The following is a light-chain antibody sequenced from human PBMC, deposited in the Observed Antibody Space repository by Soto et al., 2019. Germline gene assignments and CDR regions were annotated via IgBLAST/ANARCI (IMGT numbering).Light chain of an antibody. Sequence: QSVLTQPPSVSGAPGQRVTISCTGSSSNIGARYDVHWYQQLPGRAPKLLISGNNYRPSGVPDRFSGSKSGTSASLAITGLQAEDEADYYCQTYDSSLSGAIFGGGTKLTV. J-gene: IGLJ2*01. V-gene: IGLV1-40*01. CDR1: SSNIGARYD. CDR2: GNN. CDR3: QTYDSSLSGAI.